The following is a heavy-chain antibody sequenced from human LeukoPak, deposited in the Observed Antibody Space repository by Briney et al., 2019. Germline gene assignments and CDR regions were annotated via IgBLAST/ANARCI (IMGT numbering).Heavy chain of an antibody. CDR1: GVTFTNYV. V-gene: IGHV3-23*01. D-gene: IGHD2-2*01. CDR2: ISGSGDNT. Sequence: GGALRVSCAASGVTFTNYVMNWGRQAPGEGLEWGSVISGSGDNTHYADSVKGRFTISRDNSKNTLYLQMNSLRAEDTAMYYCATIEVVAADFDYCGHGTLVTVSS. J-gene: IGHJ4*01. CDR3: ATIEVVAADFDY.